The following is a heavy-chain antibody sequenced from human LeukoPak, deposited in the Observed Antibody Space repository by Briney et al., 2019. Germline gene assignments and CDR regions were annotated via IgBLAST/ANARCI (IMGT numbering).Heavy chain of an antibody. CDR1: GFTFSSYS. V-gene: IGHV3-21*01. J-gene: IGHJ4*02. Sequence: PGGSLRLSCAASGFTFSSYSMNWVRQAPGKGLEWVSSISGSSSYIYYADSVKGRFTISRDKAKNSLYLQMNSLRAEDTAVYYCERGLNYCYRSGYCDYWGQGTLVTVSS. CDR2: ISGSSSYI. D-gene: IGHD3-22*01. CDR3: ERGLNYCYRSGYCDY.